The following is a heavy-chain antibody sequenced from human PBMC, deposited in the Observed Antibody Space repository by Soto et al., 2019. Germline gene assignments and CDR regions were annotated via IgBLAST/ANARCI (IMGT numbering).Heavy chain of an antibody. Sequence: EVQLVESGGGLVQPGGSLRLSCAATGLSLNSLWMYWIRQSPGGGLQWISGINGNGRSTRYVDSVSGRFTISRDNAQNTLYLQMNSLRAEDTAIYYCASYNCPATSDYWGQGTRVTVSS. CDR2: INGNGRST. D-gene: IGHD1-26*01. V-gene: IGHV3-74*01. J-gene: IGHJ4*02. CDR1: GLSLNSLW. CDR3: ASYNCPATSDY.